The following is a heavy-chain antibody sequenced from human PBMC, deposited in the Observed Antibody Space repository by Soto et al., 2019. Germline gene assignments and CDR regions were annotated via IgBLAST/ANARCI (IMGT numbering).Heavy chain of an antibody. CDR1: GYTFTSYA. CDR2: INAGNGNT. J-gene: IGHJ4*02. V-gene: IGHV1-3*01. Sequence: QVPLVQSGAEVKKPGASVKVSCKASGYTFTSYAMHWVRQAPGQRLAWMGWINAGNGNTKYSQKFQGRVTITRDTSAGTAYMEMSSLRSEDTAVYYCARVGVGYCSSTSCYIRGFDYWGQGTLVTVSS. CDR3: ARVGVGYCSSTSCYIRGFDY. D-gene: IGHD2-2*02.